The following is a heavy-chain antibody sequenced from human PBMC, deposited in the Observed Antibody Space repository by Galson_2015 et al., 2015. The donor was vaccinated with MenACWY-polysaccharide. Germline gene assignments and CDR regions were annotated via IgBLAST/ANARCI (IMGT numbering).Heavy chain of an antibody. Sequence: SVKVSCKASGYTFTTYDINWLRQATGQGLEWMGWMNPNSGNTGYAQKFQGRVTMTRNTSISTAYMELSSLRSEDTAVYYCARARKSTYGGVSVNWNFDFWGQGTLVAVSS. CDR1: GYTFTTYD. V-gene: IGHV1-8*01. CDR3: ARARKSTYGGVSVNWNFDF. J-gene: IGHJ4*02. CDR2: MNPNSGNT. D-gene: IGHD3-16*02.